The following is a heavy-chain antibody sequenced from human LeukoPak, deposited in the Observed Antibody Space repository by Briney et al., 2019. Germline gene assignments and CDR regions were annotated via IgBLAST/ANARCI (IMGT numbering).Heavy chain of an antibody. CDR3: ARDCAAAMGYFDY. V-gene: IGHV3-33*01. D-gene: IGHD2-2*01. J-gene: IGHJ4*02. CDR1: GFTFSSYG. Sequence: PGRSLRLSCAASGFTFSSYGMHWVRQAPGKGLEGVAVIWYDGSNKYYADSVKGRFTISRDNSKNTLYLQMNSLRAEDTAVYYCARDCAAAMGYFDYWGQGTLAPSPQ. CDR2: IWYDGSNK.